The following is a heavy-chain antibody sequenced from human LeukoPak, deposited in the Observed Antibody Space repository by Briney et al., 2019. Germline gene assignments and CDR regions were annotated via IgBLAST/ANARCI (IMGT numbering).Heavy chain of an antibody. J-gene: IGHJ5*02. CDR1: GFTFSSYG. D-gene: IGHD4-11*01. CDR3: AKDLRRMITVTYGP. V-gene: IGHV3-30*02. CDR2: IRYDGSNK. Sequence: GGSLRLSCAASGFTFSSYGMHWVRQAPGKGLELVAFIRYDGSNKYYEDSVKGRFTISRDNSKNTLYLQMNSLRAEDTAVYYCAKDLRRMITVTYGPWGQGTLVTVSS.